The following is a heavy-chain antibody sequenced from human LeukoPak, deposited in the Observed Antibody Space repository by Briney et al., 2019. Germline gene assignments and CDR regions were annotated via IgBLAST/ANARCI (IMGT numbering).Heavy chain of an antibody. Sequence: SVKVSCKASGGTFSSYAISWVRQAPGQGREWMGGIIPIFGTANYAQKFQGRVTITADKSTSTAYMELSSLRSEDTAVYYCAVGQVRGYSYGYLDYWGQGTLVTVSS. V-gene: IGHV1-69*06. CDR1: GGTFSSYA. D-gene: IGHD5-18*01. CDR3: AVGQVRGYSYGYLDY. J-gene: IGHJ4*02. CDR2: IIPIFGTA.